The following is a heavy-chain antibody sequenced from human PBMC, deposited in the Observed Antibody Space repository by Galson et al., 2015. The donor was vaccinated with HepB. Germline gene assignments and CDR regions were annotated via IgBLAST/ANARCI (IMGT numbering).Heavy chain of an antibody. D-gene: IGHD5-18*01. CDR1: GFTFSSYS. CDR3: ARDWGGQLWFGY. V-gene: IGHV3-21*01. J-gene: IGHJ4*02. Sequence: SLRLSCAASGFTFSSYSMNWVRQAPGKGLEWVSSISSSSSYIYYADSVKGRFTISRDNAKNSLYLQMNSLRAEDTAVYYCARDWGGQLWFGYWGQGTLVTVSS. CDR2: ISSSSSYI.